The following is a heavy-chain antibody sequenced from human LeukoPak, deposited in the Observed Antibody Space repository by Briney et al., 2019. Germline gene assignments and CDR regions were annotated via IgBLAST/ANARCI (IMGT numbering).Heavy chain of an antibody. J-gene: IGHJ4*02. CDR2: IYYSGST. V-gene: IGHV4-30-4*08. Sequence: SETLSLTCTVSGGSIGSGDYYWSWIRQPPGKGLEWIGYIYYSGSTYYNPSLKSRVTISVDTSKNQFSLKLSSVTAADTAVYYCARGVGYSSGWYGAADFDYWGQGTLVTVSS. CDR3: ARGVGYSSGWYGAADFDY. D-gene: IGHD6-19*01. CDR1: GGSIGSGDYY.